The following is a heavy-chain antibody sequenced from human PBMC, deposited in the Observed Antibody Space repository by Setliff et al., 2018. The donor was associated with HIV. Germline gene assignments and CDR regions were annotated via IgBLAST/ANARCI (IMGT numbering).Heavy chain of an antibody. Sequence: SETMSLTCSVSGDSIFTSTSYWGWIRQPPGKRLEWIGSIYYSGNTYYNPSLKSRVTISVDTSKNQFFLNLSSVTATDSAVYYCARLGRPYSGQGWFDPWGQGTLVTVSS. D-gene: IGHD5-12*01. V-gene: IGHV4-39*01. J-gene: IGHJ5*02. CDR2: IYYSGNT. CDR3: ARLGRPYSGQGWFDP. CDR1: GDSIFTSTSY.